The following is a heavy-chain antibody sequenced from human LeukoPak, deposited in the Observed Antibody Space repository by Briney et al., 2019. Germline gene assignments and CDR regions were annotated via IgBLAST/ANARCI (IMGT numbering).Heavy chain of an antibody. CDR3: ASDSSGSFDY. D-gene: IGHD1-26*01. Sequence: ASETLSLTCTVSGGSISSGDYYWSWIRQPPGKGLEWIGYIYYGGSTYYNPSLKSRVTISVDTSKNQFSLKLSSVTAADTAVYYCASDSSGSFDYWGQGTLVTVSS. J-gene: IGHJ4*02. CDR2: IYYGGST. CDR1: GGSISSGDYY. V-gene: IGHV4-30-4*01.